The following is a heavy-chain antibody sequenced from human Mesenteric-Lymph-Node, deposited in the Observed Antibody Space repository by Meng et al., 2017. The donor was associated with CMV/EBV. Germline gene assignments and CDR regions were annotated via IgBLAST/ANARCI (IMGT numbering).Heavy chain of an antibody. CDR3: AREWWEFGYEYYGMDV. Sequence: GSLRLSCAASGFTFSTYWMSWVRQAPGKGLEWVANIKEDGSEKFFADSVKGRFTISRDNAKNSLYLQMNSLRDEDTAVYYCAREWWEFGYEYYGMDVWGQGTTVTVSS. CDR1: GFTFSTYW. J-gene: IGHJ6*02. V-gene: IGHV3-7*03. D-gene: IGHD1-26*01. CDR2: IKEDGSEK.